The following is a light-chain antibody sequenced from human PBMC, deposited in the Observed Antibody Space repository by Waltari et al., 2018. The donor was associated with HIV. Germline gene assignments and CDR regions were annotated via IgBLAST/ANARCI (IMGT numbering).Light chain of an antibody. CDR1: SNDIGPYNY. V-gene: IGLV2-8*01. CDR3: SSYAGSGNLLL. J-gene: IGLJ6*01. Sequence: QSALTQPPAASGSPGQSVTISCTGTSNDIGPYNYVSWYQQHPDKAPRLLIFEVNKRPSVGPGRFSGSTAGNTASLTVSGLQAEDEADYYCSSYAGSGNLLLFGGGTKVTVL. CDR2: EVN.